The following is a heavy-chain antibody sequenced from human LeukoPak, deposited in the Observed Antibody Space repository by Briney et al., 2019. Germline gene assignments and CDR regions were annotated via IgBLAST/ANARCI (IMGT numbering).Heavy chain of an antibody. CDR2: IYYSGST. CDR1: GGSISSYY. D-gene: IGHD5-24*01. CDR3: ASRGMDGYRF. V-gene: IGHV4-59*01. J-gene: IGHJ4*02. Sequence: SETLSLTCTVSGGSISSYYWSWIRQPAGKGLEWIGYIYYSGSTNYNPSLKSRVTISVDTSKNQFSLKLSSVTAADTAVYYCASRGMDGYRFWGQGTLVTVSS.